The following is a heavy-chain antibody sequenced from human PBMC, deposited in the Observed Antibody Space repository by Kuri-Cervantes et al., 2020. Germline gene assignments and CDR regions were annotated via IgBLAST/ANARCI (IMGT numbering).Heavy chain of an antibody. V-gene: IGHV1-24*01. CDR1: GYTLTELS. CDR3: ATELYDSGGYYVNWFDH. D-gene: IGHD3-22*01. Sequence: AAATLVSNGSGYTLTELSMHWVRQAPGKGLEWMGGFDPEDGETIYAQKFQGRVTMTEDTSTDTAYMELSSLRSEDTAVYYCATELYDSGGYYVNWFDHWGQGTLVTVSS. J-gene: IGHJ5*02. CDR2: FDPEDGET.